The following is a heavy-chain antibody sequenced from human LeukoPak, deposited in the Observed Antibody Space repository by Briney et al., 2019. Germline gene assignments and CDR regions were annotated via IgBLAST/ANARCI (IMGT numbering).Heavy chain of an antibody. J-gene: IGHJ5*02. Sequence: PSETLSLTCTVSGGSISSYYWSWIRQPAGKGLEWIGRIYTSGSTYYNPSLKSRVTISVDSSKNQFSLKLSSVTAADTAVYYCARHFRQQWRVNWFDPWGQGTLVTVSS. CDR1: GGSISSYY. CDR3: ARHFRQQWRVNWFDP. V-gene: IGHV4-4*07. CDR2: IYTSGST. D-gene: IGHD6-19*01.